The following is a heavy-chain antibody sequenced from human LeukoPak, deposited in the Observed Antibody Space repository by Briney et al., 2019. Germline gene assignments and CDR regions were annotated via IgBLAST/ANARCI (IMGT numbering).Heavy chain of an antibody. V-gene: IGHV4-59*08. CDR1: GGSISSYY. CDR2: IYYSGST. CDR3: ARVYPVYYYGMDV. J-gene: IGHJ6*02. Sequence: SETLSLTCTVSGGSISSYYWSWIRQPAGKGLEWIGYIYYSGSTNYNPSLKSRVTISVDTSKNQFSLKLSSVTAADTAVYYCARVYPVYYYGMDVWGQGTTVTVSS. D-gene: IGHD1-14*01.